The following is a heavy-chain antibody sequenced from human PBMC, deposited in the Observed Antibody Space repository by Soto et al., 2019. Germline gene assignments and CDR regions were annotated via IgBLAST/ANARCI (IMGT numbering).Heavy chain of an antibody. CDR2: ISLNSETI. V-gene: IGHV3-9*01. CDR1: GFIFDDFA. D-gene: IGHD3-9*01. Sequence: SLRLSCAASGFIFDDFAMHWVRQVPGKGLEWVSGISLNSETIGYADFVKGRFTIPRDNAKNSLFLKMNSLRRENRFLYYCSKGGFDAAFDFGG. J-gene: IGHJ3*01. CDR3: SKGGFDAAFDF.